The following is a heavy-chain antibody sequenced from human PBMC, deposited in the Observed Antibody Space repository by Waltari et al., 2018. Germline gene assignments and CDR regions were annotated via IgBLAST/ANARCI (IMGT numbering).Heavy chain of an antibody. J-gene: IGHJ4*02. D-gene: IGHD2-2*01. CDR1: GFTFSRYW. Sequence: EVQLVESGGGLVQPGGSLRLSCGASGFTFSRYWMSWVRQTPGKGREWGANINYDGSQKYYGDAVKGRFTISRDNAKNSVYLQMNSLRVEDTAVYYCAKSRGFEYWGQGTLITVSS. CDR3: AKSRGFEY. CDR2: INYDGSQK. V-gene: IGHV3-7*01.